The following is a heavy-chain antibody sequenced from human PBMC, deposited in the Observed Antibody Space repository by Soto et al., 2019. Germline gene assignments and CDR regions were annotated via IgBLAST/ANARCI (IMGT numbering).Heavy chain of an antibody. CDR2: ISGSGGST. CDR3: AKAIRCGSYLPTY. J-gene: IGHJ4*02. CDR1: GFTFSSYA. Sequence: GGSLRLSCAASGFTFSSYAMSWVRQAPGKGLEWVSAISGSGGSTYYADSVKGRFIISRDNSKNTLYLQMNSLRAEDAAVYYCAKAIRCGSYLPTYWGQGTLVTVSS. D-gene: IGHD1-26*01. V-gene: IGHV3-23*01.